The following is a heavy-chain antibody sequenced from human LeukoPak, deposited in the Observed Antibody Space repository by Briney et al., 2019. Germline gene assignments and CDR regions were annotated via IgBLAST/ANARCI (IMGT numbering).Heavy chain of an antibody. V-gene: IGHV4-34*01. Sequence: SETLSLTRAVYGGSFSGYYWSWIRQPPGKGLEWIGEINHSGSTNYNPSLKSRVTISVDTSKNQFSLKLSSVTAADTAVYYCARELVDYDFWSGYYPKYYFDYWGQGTLVTVSS. CDR1: GGSFSGYY. CDR3: ARELVDYDFWSGYYPKYYFDY. D-gene: IGHD3-3*01. J-gene: IGHJ4*02. CDR2: INHSGST.